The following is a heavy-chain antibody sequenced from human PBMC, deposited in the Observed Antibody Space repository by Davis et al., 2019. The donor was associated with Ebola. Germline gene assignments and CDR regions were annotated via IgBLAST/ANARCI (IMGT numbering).Heavy chain of an antibody. V-gene: IGHV1-18*01. J-gene: IGHJ5*02. Sequence: ASVKVSCKASGYTFTSYGISWVRQAPGQGFEWMGWISAYNGNTNYAQKLQGRVTMTTDTSTSTAYMELRSLRSDDTAVYYCARGVEYSGYGGFRFDPWGQGTLVTVSS. CDR2: ISAYNGNT. CDR3: ARGVEYSGYGGFRFDP. CDR1: GYTFTSYG. D-gene: IGHD5-12*01.